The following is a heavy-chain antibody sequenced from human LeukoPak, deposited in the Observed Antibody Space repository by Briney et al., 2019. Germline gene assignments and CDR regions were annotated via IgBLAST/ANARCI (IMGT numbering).Heavy chain of an antibody. J-gene: IGHJ4*02. CDR3: ARPYYDSTGYYYFDY. CDR2: MFYSGST. CDR1: GDSITGSSYY. V-gene: IGHV4-39*01. Sequence: PSETLSLTCTVSGDSITGSSYYWGWIRQPPGKGLEWIGSMFYSGSTYSNPSLKSRVTISVDTSKNQFSLKLSSVTAADTAVYYCARPYYDSTGYYYFDYWGQGTLVTVSS. D-gene: IGHD3-22*01.